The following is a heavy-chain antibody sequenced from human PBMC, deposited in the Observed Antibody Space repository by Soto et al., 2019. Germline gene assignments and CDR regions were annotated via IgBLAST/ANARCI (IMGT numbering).Heavy chain of an antibody. CDR3: ARTRPVLLWFGEPPRRSHPEFDP. V-gene: IGHV1-2*02. CDR2: INPNSGGT. J-gene: IGHJ5*02. CDR1: GYTFTGYY. Sequence: ASVKVSCKASGYTFTGYYMHWARQAPGQGLEWMGWINPNSGGTNYAQKFQGRVTMTRDTSISTAYMELSRLRSDDTAVYYCARTRPVLLWFGEPPRRSHPEFDPWGQGTLVTVSS. D-gene: IGHD3-10*01.